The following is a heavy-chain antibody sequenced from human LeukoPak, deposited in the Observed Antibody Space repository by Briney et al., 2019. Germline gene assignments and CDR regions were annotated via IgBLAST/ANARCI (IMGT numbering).Heavy chain of an antibody. Sequence: SETMSLTCTVSGGSISSSSYYWCWIRQPPWKGLEWIGSIYHSGSTYYNPSLKSRVTISVDTSKNQFSLKLSSVTAADTAVYYCARVRRQWLVSDAFDIWGQGTMVTVSS. V-gene: IGHV4-39*07. CDR1: GGSISSSSYY. J-gene: IGHJ3*02. D-gene: IGHD6-19*01. CDR3: ARVRRQWLVSDAFDI. CDR2: IYHSGST.